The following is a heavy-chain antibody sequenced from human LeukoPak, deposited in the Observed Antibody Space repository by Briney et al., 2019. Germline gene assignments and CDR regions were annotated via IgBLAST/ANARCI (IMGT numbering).Heavy chain of an antibody. Sequence: ASVKVSCKASGYTFTGYYMHWVRQAPGQGLEWMGRINPNSGGTNYAQKFRGRVTMTRDTSISTAYMELSRLRSDDTAVYYCATAYYYDSSGYKYCFGYWGQGTLVTVSS. CDR2: INPNSGGT. J-gene: IGHJ4*02. D-gene: IGHD3-22*01. V-gene: IGHV1-2*06. CDR3: ATAYYYDSSGYKYCFGY. CDR1: GYTFTGYY.